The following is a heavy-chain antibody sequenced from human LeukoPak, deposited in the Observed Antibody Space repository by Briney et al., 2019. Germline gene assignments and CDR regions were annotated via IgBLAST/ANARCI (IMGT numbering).Heavy chain of an antibody. D-gene: IGHD3-22*01. Sequence: ASVKVSCKASGGTFSSYAISWVRQAPGQGLEWMGEIISGFGTTNYAQKFQGRVTITADKSTSTAYMELSSLRSEDTAVYYCARDGSYDSSGHYGGFDYWGQGTLVTVSS. J-gene: IGHJ4*02. CDR2: IISGFGTT. V-gene: IGHV1-69*06. CDR3: ARDGSYDSSGHYGGFDY. CDR1: GGTFSSYA.